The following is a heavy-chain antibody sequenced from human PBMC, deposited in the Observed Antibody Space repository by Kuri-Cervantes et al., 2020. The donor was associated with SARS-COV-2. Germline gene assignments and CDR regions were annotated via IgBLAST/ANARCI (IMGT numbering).Heavy chain of an antibody. CDR2: LNPDTGNT. CDR3: ARDSGDWNPDGLDI. V-gene: IGHV1-8*01. CDR1: GYSFSSYD. J-gene: IGHJ3*02. Sequence: ALVKVSCKASGYSFSSYDINWVRQAAGQGLEWMGWLNPDTGNTGNAKEFQGRVTMTTDTSINTAYMEVSSLSFEDTAIYYCARDSGDWNPDGLDIWGQGTMVTVSS. D-gene: IGHD1-1*01.